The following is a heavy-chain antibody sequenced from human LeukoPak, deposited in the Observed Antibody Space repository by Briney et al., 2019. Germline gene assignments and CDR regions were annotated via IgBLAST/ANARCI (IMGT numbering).Heavy chain of an antibody. Sequence: GGSLRLSCAASGFTVSSNYMSWVRQAPGKGLEWVSVIYSGGSTYYADSVKGRFTISRGNSKNTLYLQMKSLRAEDTAVYYCARERNLEIAVAGTIFNYWGQGALVTVSS. CDR1: GFTVSSNY. J-gene: IGHJ4*02. CDR2: IYSGGST. V-gene: IGHV3-66*01. CDR3: ARERNLEIAVAGTIFNY. D-gene: IGHD6-19*01.